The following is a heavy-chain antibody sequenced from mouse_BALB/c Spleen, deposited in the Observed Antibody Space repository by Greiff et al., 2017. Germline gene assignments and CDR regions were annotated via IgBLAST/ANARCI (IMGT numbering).Heavy chain of an antibody. V-gene: IGHV3-6*02. Sequence: EVKLVESGPGLVKPSQSLSLTCSVTGYSITSGYSWNWIRQFPGNKLEWMGYISYDGSNNYNPSLKNRISITRDTSKNQFFLKLNSVTTEDTATYYCARERYGNCDYWGQGTSVTVSS. CDR3: ARERYGNCDY. CDR1: GYSITSGYS. CDR2: ISYDGSN. D-gene: IGHD2-10*02. J-gene: IGHJ4*01.